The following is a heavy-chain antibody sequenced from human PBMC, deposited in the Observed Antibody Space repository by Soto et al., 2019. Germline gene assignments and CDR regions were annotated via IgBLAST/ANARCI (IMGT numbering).Heavy chain of an antibody. D-gene: IGHD6-6*01. CDR1: GGTFSSYA. CDR3: ARDLQLARFYYYYYGMDV. J-gene: IGHJ6*02. CDR2: IIPIFGTA. Sequence: GASVKVSCKASGGTFSSYAISWVRQAPGQGLEWMGGIIPIFGTANYAQKFQGRVTITADKSTSTAYMELSSLRSEDTAVYYCARDLQLARFYYYYYGMDVWGQGTTVTVS. V-gene: IGHV1-69*06.